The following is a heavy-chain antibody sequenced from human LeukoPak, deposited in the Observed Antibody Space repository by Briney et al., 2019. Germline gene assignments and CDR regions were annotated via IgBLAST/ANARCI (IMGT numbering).Heavy chain of an antibody. J-gene: IGHJ3*02. V-gene: IGHV3-30*02. Sequence: GGSLRLSCAASGFTFSSYGMHWVRQAPGKGLEWVAFIRYDGSNKYYADSVKGRFTISRDNSKNTLYLQMNSPRAEDTAVYYCAKDGIELPAFDIWGQGTMVTVSS. D-gene: IGHD5-12*01. CDR2: IRYDGSNK. CDR1: GFTFSSYG. CDR3: AKDGIELPAFDI.